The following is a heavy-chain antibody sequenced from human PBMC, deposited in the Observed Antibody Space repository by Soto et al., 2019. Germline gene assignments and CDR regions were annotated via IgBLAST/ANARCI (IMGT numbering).Heavy chain of an antibody. CDR2: IRSKAYGGTT. CDR1: GFTFGDYA. CDR3: TRVTEGVVPAASEFDS. D-gene: IGHD2-2*01. Sequence: GSLRLSCTASGFTFGDYAMSWVRQAPGKGLEWVGFIRSKAYGGTTEYAASVKGRFTISRDDSKSIAYLQMNSLKTEDTAVYYCTRVTEGVVPAASEFDSWGQGTLVTVSS. J-gene: IGHJ4*02. V-gene: IGHV3-49*04.